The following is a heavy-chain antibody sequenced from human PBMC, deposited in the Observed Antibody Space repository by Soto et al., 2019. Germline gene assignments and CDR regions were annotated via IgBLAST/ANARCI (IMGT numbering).Heavy chain of an antibody. CDR1: GFTFSSYG. CDR3: ARDRYSSGWYVLDY. Sequence: QVQLVESGGGVVQPGRSLRLSCAASGFTFSSYGMHWVRQAPGKGLEWVAVIWDDGSNKYYADSVKGRFTISRDNSKNTLYLQMNSLRAEDTAVYYCARDRYSSGWYVLDYWGQGTLVTVSS. J-gene: IGHJ4*02. CDR2: IWDDGSNK. V-gene: IGHV3-33*01. D-gene: IGHD6-19*01.